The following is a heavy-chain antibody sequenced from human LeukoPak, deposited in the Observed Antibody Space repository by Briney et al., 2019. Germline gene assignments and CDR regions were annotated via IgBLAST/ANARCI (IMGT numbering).Heavy chain of an antibody. CDR2: IYYSGST. D-gene: IGHD2-2*01. CDR3: ARGDGRYQLLPYFDY. Sequence: ASETLSLTCTVSGGSISSGDYYRRWIRQPPGKGLEWIGYIYYSGSTYYNPSLNSRVTISVDTSKNQFSLKLSSVTAADTAVYYCARGDGRYQLLPYFDYWGQGTLVTVSS. J-gene: IGHJ4*02. V-gene: IGHV4-30-4*01. CDR1: GGSISSGDYY.